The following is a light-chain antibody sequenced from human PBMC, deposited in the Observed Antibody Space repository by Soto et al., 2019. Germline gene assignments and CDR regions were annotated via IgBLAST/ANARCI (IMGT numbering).Light chain of an antibody. V-gene: IGLV2-23*01. CDR2: EGN. CDR1: SSDVGSYNL. J-gene: IGLJ3*02. Sequence: QSGLTQPASVSGSPGQSITISCTGTSSDVGSYNLVSWYQQHPGKAPKLMVYEGNKRPSGVSNRFSGSKSGNVASLTISGLQAEDEADYYCCSYSGSSTWVFGGGTKLTVL. CDR3: CSYSGSSTWV.